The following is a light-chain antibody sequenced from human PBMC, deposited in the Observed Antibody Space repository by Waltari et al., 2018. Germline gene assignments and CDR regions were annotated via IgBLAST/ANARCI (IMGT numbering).Light chain of an antibody. J-gene: IGKJ5*01. Sequence: DIVLTQSPGTLSLSPGERATLSCRASQSVYSNYLAWYQRKPGQAPRFLIYGASTRAAGIPDRFSGSGSGTDFTLTISRLEPEDFAVYYCQQYATTPLTFGQGTRLEMK. V-gene: IGKV3-20*01. CDR1: QSVYSNY. CDR2: GAS. CDR3: QQYATTPLT.